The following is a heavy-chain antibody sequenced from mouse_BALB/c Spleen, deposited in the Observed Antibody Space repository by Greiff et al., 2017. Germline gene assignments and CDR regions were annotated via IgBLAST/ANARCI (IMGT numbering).Heavy chain of an antibody. Sequence: LKESGPELVKPGASVKVSCKASGYAFTSYNMYWVKQSHGKSLEWIGYIDPYNGGTSYNQKFKGKATLTVDKSSSTAYMHLSSLTSEDSAVYYGAKDRPLYAMDYWGQGTSVTVSS. CDR3: AKDRPLYAMDY. D-gene: IGHD2-14*01. CDR2: IDPYNGGT. V-gene: IGHV1S135*01. CDR1: GYAFTSYN. J-gene: IGHJ4*01.